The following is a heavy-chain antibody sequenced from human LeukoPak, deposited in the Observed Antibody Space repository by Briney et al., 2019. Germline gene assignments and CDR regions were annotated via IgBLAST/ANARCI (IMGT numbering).Heavy chain of an antibody. CDR3: AKESIVARLFDY. D-gene: IGHD6-6*01. Sequence: GGSLRLSCAASGFTFSSYAMSWVRQAPGKGLEWVSAISGSGGSTYYADSVKSRFTISRDNSKNTVYLQMNSLRAEDTAVYYCAKESIVARLFDYWGQGTLVTVSS. V-gene: IGHV3-23*01. CDR2: ISGSGGST. J-gene: IGHJ4*02. CDR1: GFTFSSYA.